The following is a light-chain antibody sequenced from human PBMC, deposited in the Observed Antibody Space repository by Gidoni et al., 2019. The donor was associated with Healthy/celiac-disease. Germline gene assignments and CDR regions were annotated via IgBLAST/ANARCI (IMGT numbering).Light chain of an antibody. J-gene: IGKJ4*01. CDR1: QSVSSD. CDR3: QQRSNWPPSLT. CDR2: DAS. V-gene: IGKV3-11*01. Sequence: EIVLTQSPATLSLSPGERATLSCRASQSVSSDLAWYQQKPGQAPRLLIYDASNRATGIPARFSGSGSGTDFTLTISSLEPEDFAVYYCQQRSNWPPSLTFGGGTKVEVE.